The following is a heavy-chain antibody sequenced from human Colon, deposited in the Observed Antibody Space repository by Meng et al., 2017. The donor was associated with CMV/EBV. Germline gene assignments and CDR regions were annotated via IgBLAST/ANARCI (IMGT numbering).Heavy chain of an antibody. CDR3: ARLNGGNSGDWFDP. CDR2: ISAYNGNT. J-gene: IGHJ5*02. CDR1: GFPFTSSS. V-gene: IGHV1-18*04. Sequence: ASGFPFTSSSFAWVRPAPGQGLEWLGWISAYNGNTNYAQIVQGRVTMTTDPSTTTAYMELTDLRSDDTAVYYCARLNGGNSGDWFDPWGQGTLVTVSS. D-gene: IGHD4-23*01.